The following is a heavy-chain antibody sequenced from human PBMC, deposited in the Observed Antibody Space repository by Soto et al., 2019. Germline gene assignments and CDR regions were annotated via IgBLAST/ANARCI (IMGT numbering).Heavy chain of an antibody. J-gene: IGHJ6*02. V-gene: IGHV1-46*01. Sequence: ASVKVSCKASGYTFTSYYMHWVRQAPGQGLEWMGIINPSGGSTSYAQKFQGRVTMTRDTSTSTVYMELSSLRSEDTAVYYCARDVLSPRYYYYGMDVWGQGTTVPISS. D-gene: IGHD2-8*01. CDR2: INPSGGST. CDR1: GYTFTSYY. CDR3: ARDVLSPRYYYYGMDV.